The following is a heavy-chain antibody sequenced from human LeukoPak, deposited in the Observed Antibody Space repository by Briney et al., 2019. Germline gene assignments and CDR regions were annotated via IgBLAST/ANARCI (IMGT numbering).Heavy chain of an antibody. V-gene: IGHV3-74*01. CDR3: ARGSHWFDL. D-gene: IGHD1-26*01. Sequence: GGSLRLSCAASGFRLSTYWMHWVRQAPGKGLVGVSRINTDASSTTYADSVKGRFNISRDNAKSTVYLQMNSLRAEDTALYYCARGSHWFDLWGQGTQVTVSS. J-gene: IGHJ5*02. CDR2: INTDASST. CDR1: GFRLSTYW.